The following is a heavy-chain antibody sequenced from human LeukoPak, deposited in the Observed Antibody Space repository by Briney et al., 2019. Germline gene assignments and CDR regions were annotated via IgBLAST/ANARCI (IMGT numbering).Heavy chain of an antibody. J-gene: IGHJ3*02. CDR1: GFAFSRNA. CDR3: AKCNLDNCREGFHI. V-gene: IGHV3-23*01. CDR2: ISVSSTT. Sequence: PGGSLRLSCAAAGFAFSRNALSWVRQAPGEGLDWVSSISVSSTTYYLDSVKGRFTISRDNSNNALFLQTNSLRAEDTALYYCAKCNLDNCREGFHIWGQGTMVTVSS. D-gene: IGHD1-1*01.